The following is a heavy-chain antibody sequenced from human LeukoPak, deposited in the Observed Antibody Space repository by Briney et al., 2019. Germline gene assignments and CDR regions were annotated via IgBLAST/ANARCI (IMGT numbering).Heavy chain of an antibody. D-gene: IGHD6-13*01. CDR3: AKIGRYIAAAGAFDY. Sequence: GGSLRLSCAASGFTFSSYAMSWVRQAPGKGLEWVSAISGSGGSTYYADSVKGRFTISRDNSKNTLHLQMNSLRAEDTAVYYCAKIGRYIAAAGAFDYWGQGTLVTVSS. CDR1: GFTFSSYA. V-gene: IGHV3-23*01. J-gene: IGHJ4*02. CDR2: ISGSGGST.